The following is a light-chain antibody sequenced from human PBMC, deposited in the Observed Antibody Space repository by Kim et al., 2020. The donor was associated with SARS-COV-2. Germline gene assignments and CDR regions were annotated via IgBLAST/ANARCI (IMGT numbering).Light chain of an antibody. Sequence: GHSVIISDMGTSNDIDSYNVVPWYQQHPGKAPKLIIFDVSERSTGVPDRFSGSQSANTASLTISGLQPEDESDYYCCSYAGSYTFVFGGGTQLTVL. CDR1: SNDIDSYNV. V-gene: IGLV2-11*03. J-gene: IGLJ3*02. CDR3: CSYAGSYTFV. CDR2: DVS.